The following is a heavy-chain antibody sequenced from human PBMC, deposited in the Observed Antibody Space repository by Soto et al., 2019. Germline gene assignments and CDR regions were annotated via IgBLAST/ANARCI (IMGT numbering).Heavy chain of an antibody. V-gene: IGHV3-33*01. CDR3: ARDLVVVVVAATQYYYYGMDV. CDR2: IWYDGSNK. Sequence: PGGSLRLSCAASGFTLSSYGMHWVRQAPGKGLEWVAVIWYDGSNKYYADSVKGRFTISRDNSKNTLYLQMNSLRAEDTAVYYCARDLVVVVVAATQYYYYGMDVWGQGTTVTVSS. J-gene: IGHJ6*02. CDR1: GFTLSSYG. D-gene: IGHD2-15*01.